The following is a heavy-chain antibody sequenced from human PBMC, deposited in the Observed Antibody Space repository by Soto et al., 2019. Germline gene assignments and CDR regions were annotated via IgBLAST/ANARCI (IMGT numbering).Heavy chain of an antibody. CDR3: ARGRFNCSGGSCSPLFQH. Sequence: ASVKVSCKASGGTFSSYAISWVRQAPGQGLEWMGGIIPIFGTANYAQKFQGRVTMTRNTSISTAYMELSSLRSEDTAVYYCARGRFNCSGGSCSPLFQHWGQGTLVTVSS. CDR1: GGTFSSYA. CDR2: IIPIFGTA. J-gene: IGHJ1*01. V-gene: IGHV1-69*05. D-gene: IGHD2-15*01.